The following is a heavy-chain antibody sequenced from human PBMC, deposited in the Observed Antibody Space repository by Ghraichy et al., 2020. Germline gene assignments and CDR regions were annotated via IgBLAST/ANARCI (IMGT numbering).Heavy chain of an antibody. CDR2: ISGSGGST. V-gene: IGHV3-23*01. Sequence: GGSLRLSCAASGFTFSSYAMSWVRQAPGKGLEWVSAISGSGGSTYYADSVKGRFTISRDNSKNTLYLQMNSLRAEDTAVYYCAKVLVQMGPYYYYGMDVWGQGTTVTVSS. CDR3: AKVLVQMGPYYYYGMDV. D-gene: IGHD2-8*01. CDR1: GFTFSSYA. J-gene: IGHJ6*02.